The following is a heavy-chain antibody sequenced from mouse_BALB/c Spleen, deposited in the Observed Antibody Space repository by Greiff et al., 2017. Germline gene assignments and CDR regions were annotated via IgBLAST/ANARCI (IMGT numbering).Heavy chain of an antibody. V-gene: IGHV1-18*01. Sequence: EVKLVESGPELVKPGASVKIPCKASGYTFTDYNMDWVKQSHGKSLEWIGDINPNNGGTIYNQKFKGKATLTVDKSSSTAYMGLRSLTSEDTAVYYCARMNPHWYFDVWGAGTTVTVSS. J-gene: IGHJ1*01. CDR1: GYTFTDYN. CDR2: INPNNGGT. CDR3: ARMNPHWYFDV.